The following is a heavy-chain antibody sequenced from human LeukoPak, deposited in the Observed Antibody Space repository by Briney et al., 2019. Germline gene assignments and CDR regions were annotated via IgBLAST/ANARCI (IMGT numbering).Heavy chain of an antibody. CDR3: ASPSYDILAAYYERPGDYYYYYYMDV. CDR2: INPNSGGT. CDR1: GYTFTGYY. V-gene: IGHV1-2*07. D-gene: IGHD3-9*01. J-gene: IGHJ6*03. Sequence: ASVKVSCKASGYTFTGYYMHWVRQAPGQGLEWMGWINPNSGGTNYAHKFQGRVTMTRDTSISTAYMELSRLRSDDTAVYYCASPSYDILAAYYERPGDYYYYYYMDVWGKGTTVTVSS.